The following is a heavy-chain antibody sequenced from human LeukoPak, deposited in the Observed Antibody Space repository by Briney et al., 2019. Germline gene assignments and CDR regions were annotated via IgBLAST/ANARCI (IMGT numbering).Heavy chain of an antibody. CDR3: ARAPVAAAGPFFDY. CDR2: ISSSGSTI. CDR1: GFTFSDYY. J-gene: IGHJ4*02. D-gene: IGHD6-13*01. V-gene: IGHV3-11*01. Sequence: GGFLRLSCAASGFTFSDYYMSWIRQAPGKGLEWVSYISSSGSTIYYADSVKGRFTISRDNAKNSLYLQMNSLRAEDTAVYYCARAPVAAAGPFFDYWGQGTLVTVSS.